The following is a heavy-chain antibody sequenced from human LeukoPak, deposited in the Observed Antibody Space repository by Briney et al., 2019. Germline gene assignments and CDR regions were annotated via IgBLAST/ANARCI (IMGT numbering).Heavy chain of an antibody. CDR2: ISISSSYI. J-gene: IGHJ4*02. V-gene: IGHV3-21*01. D-gene: IGHD3-3*01. CDR1: GFTFSSYS. CDR3: ATDLNDFWSGYYALRGDY. Sequence: PGGSLRLSCAASGFTFSSYSMNWVRQAPRKGLEWVSSISISSSYIYYADSVKGRFTISRDNAKNSLYLQMNSLRAEDTAVYYCATDLNDFWSGYYALRGDYWGQGTLVTVSS.